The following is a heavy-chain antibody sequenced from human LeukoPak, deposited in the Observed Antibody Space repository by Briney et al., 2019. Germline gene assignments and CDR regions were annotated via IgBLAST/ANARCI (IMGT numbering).Heavy chain of an antibody. J-gene: IGHJ6*03. CDR1: GYPINNAYY. CDR3: ARQYDSYFYYYLDL. V-gene: IGHV4-38-2*01. D-gene: IGHD2-2*01. CDR2: LYHPDST. Sequence: SETLSLTCGVSGYPINNAYYWVWIRQPPGKGLEWIGSLYHPDSTYYNPSLKSRVTMSVDTSRNQFSLRLSFMTAADTAVYYCARQYDSYFYYYLDLWGTGTTVTVSS.